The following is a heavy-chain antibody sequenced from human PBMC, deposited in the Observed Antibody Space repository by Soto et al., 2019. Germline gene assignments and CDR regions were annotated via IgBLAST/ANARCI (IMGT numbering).Heavy chain of an antibody. CDR2: ISHDGSNK. CDR3: ARAPYSSAWSPCDY. J-gene: IGHJ4*02. Sequence: SGGSLRLSCAASGFTFSSYGMHWFRQAPGKGPEWVASISHDGSNKLYADSVKGRFTISRDTSQNTLSLQMNSLRVEDTAVYNCARAPYSSAWSPCDYWGQGTLVTVSS. D-gene: IGHD6-19*01. CDR1: GFTFSSYG. V-gene: IGHV3-30*03.